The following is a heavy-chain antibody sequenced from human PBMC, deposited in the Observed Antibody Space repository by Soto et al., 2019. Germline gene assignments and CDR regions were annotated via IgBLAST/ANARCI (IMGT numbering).Heavy chain of an antibody. Sequence: QITLKESGPTLVKPTETLTLTCTFSGFSLSTSGVGVGWIRQPPGKALEWLGIIYWDDDKRYSPSLKSSLTIAKDTSKNQVVLIMSNMDPVDTAAYYCAHRRDDGDYAYWGQGTLVTVSS. V-gene: IGHV2-5*02. CDR2: IYWDDDK. D-gene: IGHD4-17*01. CDR1: GFSLSTSGVG. CDR3: AHRRDDGDYAY. J-gene: IGHJ4*02.